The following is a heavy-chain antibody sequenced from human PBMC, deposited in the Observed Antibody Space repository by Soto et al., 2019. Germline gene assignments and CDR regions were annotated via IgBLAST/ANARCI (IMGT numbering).Heavy chain of an antibody. CDR2: IQSSGST. V-gene: IGHV4-31*02. CDR3: AGGGGYYAY. D-gene: IGHD3-16*01. Sequence: WIRQHPGKGREWIAYIQSSGSTSYNPSLRSRVSISVDTSKNQFSLRLSSVTAAVKAMYYCAGGGGYYAYWGQGAPVTGSS. J-gene: IGHJ4*02.